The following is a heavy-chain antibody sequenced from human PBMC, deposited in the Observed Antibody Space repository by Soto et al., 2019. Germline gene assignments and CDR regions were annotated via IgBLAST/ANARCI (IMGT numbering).Heavy chain of an antibody. V-gene: IGHV3-11*03. J-gene: IGHJ4*02. D-gene: IGHD6-25*01. CDR1: GFTFTDYY. CDR3: AFPSRLPNY. CDR2: ISISGTDT. Sequence: GGSLRLSCVASGFTFTDYYMNWIRQTPGKGLEWLSYISISGTDTNYADSVKGRFTISRDNAKNSIYLQMNSLRVDDTAVYYCAFPSRLPNYWGQGTLVTVSS.